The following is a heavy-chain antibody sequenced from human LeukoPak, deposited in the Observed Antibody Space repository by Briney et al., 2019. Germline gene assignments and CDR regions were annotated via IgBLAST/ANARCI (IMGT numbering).Heavy chain of an antibody. Sequence: GGSLRLSCAASGFTFSGYYMSWIRQAPGKGLEWVSYISSSGSTIYYADSVKGRFTTSRDNAKNSLYLQMNSLRAEDTAVYYCARVVVVPAAIPSYWGQGTLVTVSS. CDR1: GFTFSGYY. V-gene: IGHV3-11*04. CDR2: ISSSGSTI. J-gene: IGHJ4*02. D-gene: IGHD2-2*02. CDR3: ARVVVVPAAIPSY.